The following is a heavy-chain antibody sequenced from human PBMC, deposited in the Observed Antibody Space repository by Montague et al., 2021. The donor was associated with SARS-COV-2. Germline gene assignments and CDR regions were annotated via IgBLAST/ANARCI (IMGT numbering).Heavy chain of an antibody. CDR3: ARLTQLGYCSSASCSPALYFDY. V-gene: IGHV4-59*01. Sequence: SETLSLTCTVSGGSMSDYYWTWIRQPPGKGPEWIGYFSRSGGSNYSPSLMGRVTISLVTSRSQFSLQLSSVTAADTAFYYCARLTQLGYCSSASCSPALYFDYWGQGFLVSVSS. J-gene: IGHJ4*02. CDR1: GGSMSDYY. CDR2: FSRSGGS. D-gene: IGHD2-15*01.